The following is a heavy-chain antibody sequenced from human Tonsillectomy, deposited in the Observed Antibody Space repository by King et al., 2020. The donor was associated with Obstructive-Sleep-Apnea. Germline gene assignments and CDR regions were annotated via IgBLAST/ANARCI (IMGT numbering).Heavy chain of an antibody. Sequence: VQLVESGGGLVQPGGSLRLSCAASGFTFSSYAMSWVRQAPGKGLEWVSAISGSGGSTYYADSVKGRFTISRDNSKNTLYLQMKSLRAENTAVYYCAKIFSITMIVVVTHFDYWGQGTLVTVSS. J-gene: IGHJ4*02. D-gene: IGHD3-22*01. V-gene: IGHV3-23*04. CDR2: ISGSGGST. CDR1: GFTFSSYA. CDR3: AKIFSITMIVVVTHFDY.